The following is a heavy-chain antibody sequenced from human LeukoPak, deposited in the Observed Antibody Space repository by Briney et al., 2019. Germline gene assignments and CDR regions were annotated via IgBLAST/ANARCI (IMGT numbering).Heavy chain of an antibody. CDR3: NSFFYDSSGYALDY. D-gene: IGHD3-22*01. CDR2: IRSKANSYAT. V-gene: IGHV3-73*01. Sequence: GGSLRLSCAASGFTFSGSAMHWVRQASGKGLEWVGRIRSKANSYATAYAASVKGRFTISRDDSKNTAYLQMNSLKTEDTAVYHCNSFFYDSSGYALDYWGQGTLVTVSS. J-gene: IGHJ4*02. CDR1: GFTFSGSA.